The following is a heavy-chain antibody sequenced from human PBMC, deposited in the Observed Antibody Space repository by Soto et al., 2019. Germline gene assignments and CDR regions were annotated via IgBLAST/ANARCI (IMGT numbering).Heavy chain of an antibody. V-gene: IGHV1-69*13. J-gene: IGHJ6*02. Sequence: GASVKVSCKASGGTFSSYAISWVRQAPGQGLEWMGGIIPIFGTANYAQKFQGRVTITADESTSTAYMELSSLRSEDTAVYYCARGQAKIITIFGVVYYGMDVWGQGTTVTVSS. CDR1: GGTFSSYA. CDR3: ARGQAKIITIFGVVYYGMDV. CDR2: IIPIFGTA. D-gene: IGHD3-3*01.